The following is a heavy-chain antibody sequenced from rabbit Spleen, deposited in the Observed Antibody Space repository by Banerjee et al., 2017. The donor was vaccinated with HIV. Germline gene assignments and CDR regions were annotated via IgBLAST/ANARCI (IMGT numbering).Heavy chain of an antibody. D-gene: IGHD4-1*01. CDR1: GFSFSNKAV. J-gene: IGHJ3*01. Sequence: QEQLVESGGGLVKPGASPTLTCKASGFSFSNKAVLCWVRQAPGKGLEWIACINAVTGKAVYASWAKGRFTFSKTSSTTVTLQMTSLTAADTATYFCARDPSGGSYPTDLWGQGTLVTVS. CDR2: INAVTGKA. V-gene: IGHV1S45*01. CDR3: ARDPSGGSYPTDL.